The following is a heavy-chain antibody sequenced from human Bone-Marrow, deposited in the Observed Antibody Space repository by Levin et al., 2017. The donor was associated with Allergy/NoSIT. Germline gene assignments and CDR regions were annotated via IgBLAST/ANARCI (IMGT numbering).Heavy chain of an antibody. V-gene: IGHV3-33*03. Sequence: HPGESLKISCGASGFTFENYAMHWVRQSPGKGLEWVAVIWNDGSNKYYSDLVKGRFTISRDNSENTVTLHMSSLRAEDTAVYYCTNGLTGEASWGRGTLVSVSS. CDR3: TNGLTGEAS. CDR2: IWNDGSNK. D-gene: IGHD7-27*01. CDR1: GFTFENYA. J-gene: IGHJ5*02.